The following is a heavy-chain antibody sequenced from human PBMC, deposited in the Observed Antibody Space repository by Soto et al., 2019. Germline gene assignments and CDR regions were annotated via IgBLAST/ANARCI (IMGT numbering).Heavy chain of an antibody. Sequence: SETLSLTCAVYGGSFSGYYWSWIRQPPGKGLEWIGEINHSGSTNYNPSLKSRVTISVDTSKNQFSLKMSSVTAADTAVYYCASLSGWRKYYYYYGMDVWGQGTTVT. CDR2: INHSGST. CDR1: GGSFSGYY. D-gene: IGHD3-10*01. J-gene: IGHJ6*02. CDR3: ASLSGWRKYYYYYGMDV. V-gene: IGHV4-34*01.